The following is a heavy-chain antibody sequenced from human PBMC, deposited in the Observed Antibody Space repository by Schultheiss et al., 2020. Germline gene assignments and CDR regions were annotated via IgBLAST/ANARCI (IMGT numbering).Heavy chain of an antibody. J-gene: IGHJ6*02. CDR1: GFTFSSYA. D-gene: IGHD1/OR15-1a*01. V-gene: IGHV3-30-3*01. CDR2: ISYDGSNK. CDR3: ARDRTNNDYHGMDV. Sequence: GGSLRLSCAASGFTFSSYAMHWVGQAPGKGLEWVAVISYDGSNKYYADSVKGRFTISRDNSKNTLYLQMNSLRAEDTAVYYCARDRTNNDYHGMDVWGHGTAVTVSS.